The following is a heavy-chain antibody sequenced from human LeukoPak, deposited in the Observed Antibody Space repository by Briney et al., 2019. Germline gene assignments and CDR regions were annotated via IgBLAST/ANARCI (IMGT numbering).Heavy chain of an antibody. V-gene: IGHV4-38-2*02. CDR3: ARASETLRRFDP. CDR1: GDSIFSDYF. Sequence: SETLSLTCSVSGDSIFSDYFWGWIRQPPGKGLEWIGSIYHTGSTFYNPSLKSRLTISVDTSKNQFSLKLSSVTAADTAVYYCARASETLRRFDPWGQGTLVTVSS. CDR2: IYHTGST. J-gene: IGHJ5*02.